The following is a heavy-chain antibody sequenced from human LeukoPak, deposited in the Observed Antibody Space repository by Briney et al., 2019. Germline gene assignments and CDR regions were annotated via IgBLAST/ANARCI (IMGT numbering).Heavy chain of an antibody. CDR1: GGSISSYY. CDR3: AREFPRNYDFWSGPYYMDV. CDR2: IYYSGST. V-gene: IGHV4-59*01. J-gene: IGHJ6*03. D-gene: IGHD3-3*01. Sequence: KPSETLSLTCTVSGGSISSYYWSWIRQPPGKGLEWIGYIYYSGSTNYNPSLKSRVTISVDTSKNQFSLKLSSVTAADTAVYYCAREFPRNYDFWSGPYYMDVWGKGTTVTVSS.